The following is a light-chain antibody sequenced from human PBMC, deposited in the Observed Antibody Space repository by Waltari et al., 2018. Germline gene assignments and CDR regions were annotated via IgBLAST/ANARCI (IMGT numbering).Light chain of an antibody. J-gene: IGKJ1*01. CDR1: QSLLYNSNDKNY. Sequence: DIVMTQSPESLAVSLGERATINCRSSQSLLYNSNDKNYLSWYQQKPGQPPKFPIYWAATRDSGVPDRVSGSGSGTDFRLTISSLQPEDVAVYYCQQYYSRRTFGRGTRVEIK. V-gene: IGKV4-1*01. CDR2: WAA. CDR3: QQYYSRRT.